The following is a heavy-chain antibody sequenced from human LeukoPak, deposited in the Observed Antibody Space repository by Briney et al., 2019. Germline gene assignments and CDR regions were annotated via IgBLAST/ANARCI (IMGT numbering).Heavy chain of an antibody. V-gene: IGHV3-9*01. CDR2: ISWNSGSI. D-gene: IGHD6-13*01. CDR1: GFSFDDYA. Sequence: GVSLRLSCAASGFSFDDYAMHWVRQDPGKGLEWVSGISWNSGSIGYADSVKGRFTISRDNAKNSLYLQMNSLRAEDTALYYCAKDWYSSSLLAFDIWGQGTMVTVSS. J-gene: IGHJ3*02. CDR3: AKDWYSSSLLAFDI.